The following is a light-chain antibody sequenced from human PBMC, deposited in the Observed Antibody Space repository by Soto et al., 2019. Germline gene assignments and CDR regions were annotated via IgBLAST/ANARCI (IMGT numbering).Light chain of an antibody. Sequence: LLTQSPSSLSATIRDRLTIPCQASQDVXNSFNWYQQKPGKAPELLTDDASYLESGHPSRLSGSGSGTDFTSTISRRQDEDAVAYYWQHYGRLTRTFGQGTRLEIK. CDR1: QDVXNS. CDR3: QHYGRLTRT. J-gene: IGKJ5*01. V-gene: IGKV1-33*01. CDR2: DAS.